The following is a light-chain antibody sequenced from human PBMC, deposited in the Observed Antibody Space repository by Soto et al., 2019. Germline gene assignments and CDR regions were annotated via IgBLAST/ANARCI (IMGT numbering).Light chain of an antibody. CDR2: GAS. CDR1: QSVRSSY. Sequence: EIVLTQSPGTLSLSPGGRATLSCRASQSVRSSYLAWYQQRPGQAPRLLIFGASTRATGIPARFSGSGSGTEFTLTISSLQSEDFAVYYCQQYNNWPQTFGQGTKV. V-gene: IGKV3-15*01. CDR3: QQYNNWPQT. J-gene: IGKJ1*01.